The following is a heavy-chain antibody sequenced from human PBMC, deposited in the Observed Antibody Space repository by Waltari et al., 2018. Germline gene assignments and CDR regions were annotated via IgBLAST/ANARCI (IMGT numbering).Heavy chain of an antibody. J-gene: IGHJ4*02. D-gene: IGHD1-1*01. V-gene: IGHV4-59*01. CDR3: ARDAYKNFFDY. CDR2: IYYSGST. CDR1: GGSISSYY. Sequence: QVQLQESGPGLVKPSETLSLPCTVSGGSISSYYWSWIRQPPGKGLEWIGYIYYSGSTNYNPSLKSRVTISVDTSKNQFSLKLSSVTAADTAVYYCARDAYKNFFDYWGQGTLVTVSS.